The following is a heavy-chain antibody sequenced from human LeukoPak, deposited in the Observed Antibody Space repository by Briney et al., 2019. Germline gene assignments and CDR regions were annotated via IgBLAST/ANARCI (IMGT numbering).Heavy chain of an antibody. CDR1: GYTFTSYG. CDR3: ARDWYCSGGRCYDVFDI. CDR2: ISAYNGNT. D-gene: IGHD2-15*01. J-gene: IGHJ3*02. V-gene: IGHV1-18*01. Sequence: GASVKVSCKASGYTFTSYGISWVRQAPGQGLEWMGWISAYNGNTNYAQKLQGRVTMTTDTSTSTAYMELRSLRSDDTAVYYCARDWYCSGGRCYDVFDIWGQGTMVTVSS.